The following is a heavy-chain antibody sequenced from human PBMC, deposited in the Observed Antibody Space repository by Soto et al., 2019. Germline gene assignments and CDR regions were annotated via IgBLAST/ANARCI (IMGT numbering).Heavy chain of an antibody. CDR3: ARDRAYCHDTRYSFDD. J-gene: IGHJ4*02. Sequence: ASVKVSCKASGYTFTGYYMHWVRQAPGQGLEWMGWINPNSGGTNYAQKFQGRVTMTRDTSISTAYMELSRLRSDDTAVYHCARDRAYCHDTRYSFDDWGQGTLVPVS. V-gene: IGHV1-2*02. CDR2: INPNSGGT. CDR1: GYTFTGYY. D-gene: IGHD3-22*01.